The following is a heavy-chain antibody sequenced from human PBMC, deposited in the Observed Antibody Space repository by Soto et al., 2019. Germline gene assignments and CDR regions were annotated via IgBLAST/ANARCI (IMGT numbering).Heavy chain of an antibody. CDR3: ARGRRSTSPYPIGY. CDR2: IYYSGST. Sequence: QVQLQESGPGLVKPSQTLSLTCTVSGGSISSGGYYWSWIRQHPGKGLEWIGYIYYSGSTYYNPSLKSRFTISVDTSKNQFSLKLSSVTAADTAVYYCARGRRSTSPYPIGYWGQGTLVTVSS. V-gene: IGHV4-31*03. D-gene: IGHD2-2*01. CDR1: GGSISSGGYY. J-gene: IGHJ4*02.